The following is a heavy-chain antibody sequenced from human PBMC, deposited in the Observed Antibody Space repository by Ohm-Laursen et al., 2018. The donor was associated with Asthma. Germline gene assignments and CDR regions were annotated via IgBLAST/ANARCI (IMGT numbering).Heavy chain of an antibody. CDR2: ITYVGSTK. D-gene: IGHD3-16*01. CDR3: AKDWGVPYYAFDI. CDR1: GFSFSNSG. J-gene: IGHJ3*02. V-gene: IGHV3-30*18. Sequence: SLRLSCSASGFSFSNSGMCWVRQAPGKGLEWVAFITYVGSTKYYADSVQGRFTISRDNSKDTLYLQMNSLRADDTAVYYCAKDWGVPYYAFDIWGQGSLVTVSS.